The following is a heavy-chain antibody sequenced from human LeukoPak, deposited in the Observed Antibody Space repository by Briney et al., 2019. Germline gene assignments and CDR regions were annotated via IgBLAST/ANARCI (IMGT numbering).Heavy chain of an antibody. CDR2: IYYSGST. J-gene: IGHJ5*02. D-gene: IGHD2-8*01. Sequence: PSETLSLTCTVSGGSISSSSYYWGWIRQPPGKGLEWIGSIYYSGSTYYNSSLKSRVTISVDTSKNQFSLKLSSVTAADTAVYYCARGHPSVSDRPNWFDPWGQGTLVTVSS. CDR1: GGSISSSSYY. CDR3: ARGHPSVSDRPNWFDP. V-gene: IGHV4-39*07.